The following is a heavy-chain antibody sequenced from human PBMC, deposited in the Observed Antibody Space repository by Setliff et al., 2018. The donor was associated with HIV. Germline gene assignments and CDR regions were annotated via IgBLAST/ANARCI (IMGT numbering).Heavy chain of an antibody. V-gene: IGHV4-59*01. CDR1: GGSLTGYY. D-gene: IGHD3-10*01. CDR3: ARGRGVRGVNDAFDI. Sequence: PSETLSLTCTVSGGSLTGYYWSWIRQPPGKGLEWIGYIYFNGNTNLNPSLESRLTMSVDTSKNQFSLKLNSVTAADTAVYYCARGRGVRGVNDAFDIWGQGTMVTVSS. J-gene: IGHJ3*02. CDR2: IYFNGNT.